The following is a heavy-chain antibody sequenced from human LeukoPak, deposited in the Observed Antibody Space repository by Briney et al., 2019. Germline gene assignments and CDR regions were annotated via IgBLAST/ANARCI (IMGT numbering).Heavy chain of an antibody. Sequence: PSENLSLTCAVYGGSFSGYYWSWIRQPPGKGLEWIGEINHSGSTNYNPSLKSRVTISVDTSKNQFSLKLSSVTAADTAVYYCARGRVTMVRGLLFDYWGQGTLVTVSS. J-gene: IGHJ4*02. D-gene: IGHD3-10*01. CDR3: ARGRVTMVRGLLFDY. CDR1: GGSFSGYY. V-gene: IGHV4-34*01. CDR2: INHSGST.